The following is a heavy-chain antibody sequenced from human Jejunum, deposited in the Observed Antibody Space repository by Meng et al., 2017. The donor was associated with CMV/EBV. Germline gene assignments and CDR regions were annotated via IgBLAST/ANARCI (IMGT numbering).Heavy chain of an antibody. CDR1: GYTFIDYY. V-gene: IGHV1-2*02. J-gene: IGHJ4*02. CDR2: IDSNSGET. Sequence: ASGYTFIDYYIHWVRQAPGQGLEWMGWIDSNSGETNSAQKFSGRVTLTRDTSTTTAYMEVISLRSDDTAVYYCAREQTVSGSRGLDYWGQGTLVTVSS. D-gene: IGHD6-19*01. CDR3: AREQTVSGSRGLDY.